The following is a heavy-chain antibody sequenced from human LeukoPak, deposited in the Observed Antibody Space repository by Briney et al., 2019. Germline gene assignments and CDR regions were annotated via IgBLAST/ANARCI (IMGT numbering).Heavy chain of an antibody. V-gene: IGHV3-7*01. Sequence: GPLRLSCAASRFTFSNYWMSWVRQAPGKGLEWVANIKQDGSEKYYVDSVKGRFTISRDNAKNSLYLQMNSLRAEDTAVYYCVSPDYWGQGTLVTVSS. CDR2: IKQDGSEK. CDR3: VSPDY. CDR1: RFTFSNYW. J-gene: IGHJ4*02.